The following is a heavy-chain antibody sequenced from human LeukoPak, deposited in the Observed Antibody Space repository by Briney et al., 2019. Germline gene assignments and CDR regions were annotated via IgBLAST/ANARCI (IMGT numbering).Heavy chain of an antibody. D-gene: IGHD6-19*01. Sequence: SETLSLTCTVSGGSISSSSYYWGWIRQPPGKGLEWIGSMDYSGSTYYNPSLKTRVTISVDTSRNQFSLKVISVTAPDTAVYYCARPPSSGWYGGFGYWGQGTLVTVSS. J-gene: IGHJ4*02. CDR3: ARPPSSGWYGGFGY. CDR1: GGSISSSSYY. CDR2: MDYSGST. V-gene: IGHV4-39*01.